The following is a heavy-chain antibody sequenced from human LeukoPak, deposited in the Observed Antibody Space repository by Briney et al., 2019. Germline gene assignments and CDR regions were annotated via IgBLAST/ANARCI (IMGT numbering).Heavy chain of an antibody. CDR2: ITGSGGST. Sequence: PGGSLRLSCAASGITFSIFGMSWVRQAPGKGLEWVSAITGSGGSTYYADSVKGRFTISRDNSKNTLYLQMSSLRAEDTAVYYCALGDYLNAFDIWGQGTMVTVSS. J-gene: IGHJ3*02. V-gene: IGHV3-23*01. CDR1: GITFSIFG. CDR3: ALGDYLNAFDI. D-gene: IGHD4-11*01.